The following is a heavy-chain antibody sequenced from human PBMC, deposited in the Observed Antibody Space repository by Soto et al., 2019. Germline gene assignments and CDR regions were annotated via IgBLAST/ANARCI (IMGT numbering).Heavy chain of an antibody. CDR3: AREDSIIIPAVSDF. D-gene: IGHD2-2*01. J-gene: IGHJ4*02. CDR1: GFYFNNYG. V-gene: IGHV3-21*01. CDR2: VSKSDYT. Sequence: GGSLRLSCAVSGFYFNNYGINWVRQAPGKGLEWVSSVSKSDYTYYSDSVKGRFTISRDNAKNSVSLQMNSLRAEDKAVYYCAREDSIIIPAVSDFWGQGTLVTVSS.